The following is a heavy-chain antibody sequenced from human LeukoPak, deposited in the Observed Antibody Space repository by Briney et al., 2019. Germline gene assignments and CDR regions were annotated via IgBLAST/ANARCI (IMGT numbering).Heavy chain of an antibody. V-gene: IGHV4-34*01. CDR1: GGSFSGYY. CDR3: ARAGITIFGVVIIGNWFDP. J-gene: IGHJ5*02. Sequence: SETLSLTCAVYGGSFSGYYWSWIRQPPGKGLEWIGEINHSGSTNYNPSLKSRVTISVDTSKNQFSLKLSSVTAADTAVYYCARAGITIFGVVIIGNWFDPWGQGTLVTVS. CDR2: INHSGST. D-gene: IGHD3-3*01.